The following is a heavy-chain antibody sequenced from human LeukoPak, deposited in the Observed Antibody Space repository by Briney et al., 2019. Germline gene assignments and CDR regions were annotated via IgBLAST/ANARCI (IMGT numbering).Heavy chain of an antibody. V-gene: IGHV5-51*01. J-gene: IGHJ4*02. CDR3: ARQGMHYNFLTGYYSYYLDY. D-gene: IGHD3-9*01. CDR1: GYTFTNYW. CDR2: IYPGDSNT. Sequence: GESLQISCQGSGYTFTNYWIAWVRQMPGRGPEWMAIIYPGDSNTRYSPSFQGQITISADKSISTAYLQWSSLKASDTAMYYCARQGMHYNFLTGYYSYYLDYWGQGTLVTVSS.